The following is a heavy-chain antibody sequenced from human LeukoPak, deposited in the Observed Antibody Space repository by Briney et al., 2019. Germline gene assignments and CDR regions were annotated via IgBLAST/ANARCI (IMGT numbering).Heavy chain of an antibody. CDR2: ISSSSSTI. V-gene: IGHV3-48*01. J-gene: IGHJ4*02. CDR3: ARGSTYYDSSGQVPFDY. D-gene: IGHD3-22*01. CDR1: GFIFSTYG. Sequence: QTGGSLRLSCAASGFIFSTYGIHWVRQAPGKGLEWVSYISSSSSTIYYADSVKGRFTISRDNAKNSLYLQMNSLRAEDTAVYYCARGSTYYDSSGQVPFDYWGQGTLVTVSS.